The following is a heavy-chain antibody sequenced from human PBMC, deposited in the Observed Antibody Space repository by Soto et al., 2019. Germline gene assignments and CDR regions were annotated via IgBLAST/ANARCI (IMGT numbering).Heavy chain of an antibody. J-gene: IGHJ4*02. CDR2: IYYRGST. V-gene: IGHV4-31*03. CDR1: GGAISSGGYY. Sequence: QVQLQESGPVLVKPSQTLSLTCTVSGGAISSGGYYWSWIRQHPGKGLEWIGYIYYRGSTHYNPSIKSRGAITADTSKSHCSLKVRSVTAADTDVEYWARGLIHWGQGTLVTVSS. CDR3: ARGLIH.